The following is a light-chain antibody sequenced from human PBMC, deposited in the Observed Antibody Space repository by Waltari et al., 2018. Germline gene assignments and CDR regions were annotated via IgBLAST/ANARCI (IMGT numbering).Light chain of an antibody. V-gene: IGLV2-23*02. CDR3: CAFAGRGFYV. Sequence: SALTQPAPGSGSPGPPITLSCTEIRRAFGSYPLLSWYQRHPGGAPKLLIYEVSKRPSGVSTRFSGSKSGKTASLTISGLQAEDEAEYYCCAFAGRGFYVFGTGTRVTVL. CDR2: EVS. J-gene: IGLJ1*01. CDR1: RRAFGSYPL.